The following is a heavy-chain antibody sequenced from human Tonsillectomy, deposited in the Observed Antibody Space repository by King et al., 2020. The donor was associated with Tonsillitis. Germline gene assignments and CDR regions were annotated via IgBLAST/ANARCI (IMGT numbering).Heavy chain of an antibody. CDR3: ARVLEPYDSRTYFFGF. D-gene: IGHD3-10*01. J-gene: IGHJ4*02. V-gene: IGHV1-69*01. Sequence: VQLVESGAEVKKPGSSVKVSCKASGGTFSNYAISWVRQAPGLGLEWMGGIIPIFGAANYAHKFQGRVTITADESTTTAYMGLSSLRSEDSAVYYCARVLEPYDSRTYFFGFWGQGTLVTVSS. CDR1: GGTFSNYA. CDR2: IIPIFGAA.